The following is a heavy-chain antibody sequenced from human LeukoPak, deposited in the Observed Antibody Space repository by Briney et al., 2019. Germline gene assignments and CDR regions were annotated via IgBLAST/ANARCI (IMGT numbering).Heavy chain of an antibody. V-gene: IGHV3-49*03. CDR1: GFTFGDYA. CDR2: IRSKAYGGTT. Sequence: GGSLRLSCTASGFTFGDYAMSWFRQAPGKGLEWVGFIRSKAYGGTTEYAASVKGRFTISRDDSKSIAYLQMNSLKTEDTAVYYCTAPTRGRWQRIQNTHKSYYYGMDVWGQGTTVTVSS. J-gene: IGHJ6*02. CDR3: TAPTRGRWQRIQNTHKSYYYGMDV. D-gene: IGHD4-23*01.